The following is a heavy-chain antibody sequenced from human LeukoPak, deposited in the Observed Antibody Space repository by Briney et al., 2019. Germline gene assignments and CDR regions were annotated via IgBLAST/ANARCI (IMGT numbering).Heavy chain of an antibody. CDR1: GFTFSSYS. V-gene: IGHV3-21*01. J-gene: IGHJ3*02. Sequence: KPGGSLRLSCAASGFTFSSYSMNWVRQAPGKGLEWVSSISSSSSYIYYADSVKGRFTISRDNAKNSLYLQMNSLRAEDTAVYYCARDVTMIVVVGAFDIWGQGTMVTVSS. D-gene: IGHD3-22*01. CDR3: ARDVTMIVVVGAFDI. CDR2: ISSSSSYI.